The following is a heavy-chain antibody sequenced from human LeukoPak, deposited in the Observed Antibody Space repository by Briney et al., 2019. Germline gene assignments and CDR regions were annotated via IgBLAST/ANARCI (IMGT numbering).Heavy chain of an antibody. CDR2: IYYSGST. CDR3: ARLYSGSQTFDY. Sequence: PSETLSLTCIVSGGSIIRSNYYWGWIRQPPGKGLEWIGSIYYSGSTYHNPSLKSRVAISVDTSRNQFSLKLKSVSAADTAVYYYARLYSGSQTFDYWGQGTLVAVSS. CDR1: GGSIIRSNYY. J-gene: IGHJ4*02. D-gene: IGHD1-26*01. V-gene: IGHV4-39*01.